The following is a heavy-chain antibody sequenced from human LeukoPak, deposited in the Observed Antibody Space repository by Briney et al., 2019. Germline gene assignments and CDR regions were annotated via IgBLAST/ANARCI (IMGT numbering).Heavy chain of an antibody. D-gene: IGHD5-18*01. CDR1: GYTFTGYY. CDR3: ARRRRGYSYGTTPFDP. J-gene: IGHJ5*02. Sequence: ASVKVSCKASGYTFTGYYMHWVRQAPGQGLEWMGWINPNSGGTNYAQKFQGWVTMTRDTSISTAYMELSRLRSNDTAVYYCARRRRGYSYGTTPFDPWGQGTLVTVSS. V-gene: IGHV1-2*04. CDR2: INPNSGGT.